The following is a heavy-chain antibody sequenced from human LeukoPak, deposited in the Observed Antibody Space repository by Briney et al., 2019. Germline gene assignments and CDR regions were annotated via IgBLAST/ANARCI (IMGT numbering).Heavy chain of an antibody. V-gene: IGHV1-18*01. J-gene: IGHJ5*02. CDR1: GYTFTSYG. D-gene: IGHD3-22*01. CDR2: ISAYNGNT. Sequence: ASVKVSCKASGYTFTSYGISWVRQAPGQGLEWMGWISAYNGNTNYAQKFQGRVTMTRDTSTSTVYMELSSLRSEDTAVYYCARGYYYDSSGYYYGPRIDPWGQGTLVTVSS. CDR3: ARGYYYDSSGYYYGPRIDP.